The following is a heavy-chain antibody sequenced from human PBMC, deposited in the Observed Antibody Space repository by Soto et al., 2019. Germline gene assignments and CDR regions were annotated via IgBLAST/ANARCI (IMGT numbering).Heavy chain of an antibody. Sequence: NPSETLSLTCTVSGGSISSTSSYWAWIRQPPGKGLEWVGSIYYLGNTYYNPSLGSRVTISVDTSKNQFSLKLSSVTAADTAVFYCARDRYCSSTSCYAISYFQHWGQGTLVTVSS. V-gene: IGHV4-39*02. CDR3: ARDRYCSSTSCYAISYFQH. CDR1: GGSISSTSSY. J-gene: IGHJ1*01. D-gene: IGHD2-2*01. CDR2: IYYLGNT.